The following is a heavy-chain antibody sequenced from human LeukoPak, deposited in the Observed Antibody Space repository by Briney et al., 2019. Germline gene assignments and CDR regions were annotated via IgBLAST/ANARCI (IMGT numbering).Heavy chain of an antibody. CDR1: GFTFSSYW. Sequence: GGSLRLSCAASGFTFSSYWMHWVRQAPGKGLVWVSRIKSDGSTRYADSVKGRFTISRDNAKNTVSLQMNSLRAEDTGVYYCARAPSEIGGYYPEYFRHWGQGTLSPSPQ. CDR3: ARAPSEIGGYYPEYFRH. J-gene: IGHJ1*01. CDR2: IKSDGST. D-gene: IGHD3-22*01. V-gene: IGHV3-74*01.